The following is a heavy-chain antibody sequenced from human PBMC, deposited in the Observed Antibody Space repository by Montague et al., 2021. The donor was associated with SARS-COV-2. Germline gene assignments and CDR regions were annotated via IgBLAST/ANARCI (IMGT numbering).Heavy chain of an antibody. CDR3: ARSYYDILTAYYTPFDY. D-gene: IGHD3-9*01. Sequence: PALVKPTQTLTLTCTFSGFSLSTSGVGVGWIRQPPGKALEWLALIYWDDDKFYSTSLKTRLTISKDTSKNQVVLTMTNMDPVDTATYYCARSYYDILTAYYTPFDYWGQGTLVTVSS. CDR2: IYWDDDK. J-gene: IGHJ4*02. V-gene: IGHV2-70*13. CDR1: GFSLSTSGVG.